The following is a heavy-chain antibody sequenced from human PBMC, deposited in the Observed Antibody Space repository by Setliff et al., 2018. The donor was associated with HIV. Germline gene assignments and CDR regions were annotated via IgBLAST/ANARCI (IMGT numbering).Heavy chain of an antibody. CDR1: GASITSHY. CDR3: AKGAGFYGDYTFDD. CDR2: IYSTGST. V-gene: IGHV4-59*11. Sequence: PSETLSLTCTVSGASITSHYWSWIRQSPGRELEWIGYIYSTGSTNYNPSLQSRLSISMDASKNKFSLKVTSVTSADTAVYYCAKGAGFYGDYTFDDWGQGNLVTVSS. J-gene: IGHJ4*02. D-gene: IGHD4-17*01.